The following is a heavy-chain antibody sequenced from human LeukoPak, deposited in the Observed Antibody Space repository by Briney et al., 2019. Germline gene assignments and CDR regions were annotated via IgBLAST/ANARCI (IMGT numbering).Heavy chain of an antibody. CDR3: ARAYYGSGSGLGY. D-gene: IGHD3-10*01. CDR2: ISSSSSYI. CDR1: GFTFSSYS. J-gene: IGHJ4*02. Sequence: GGSLRLSCAASGFTFSSYSMNWVRHAPGKGLEWVSSISSSSSYIYYADSVKGRFSISRDNAKNTLYLQMNSLRAEDTAVDYCARAYYGSGSGLGYWGQGTLVTVSS. V-gene: IGHV3-21*01.